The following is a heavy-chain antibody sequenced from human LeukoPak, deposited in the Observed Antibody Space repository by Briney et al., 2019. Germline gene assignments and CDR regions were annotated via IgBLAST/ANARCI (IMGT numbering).Heavy chain of an antibody. V-gene: IGHV3-21*01. CDR3: ARGMEYSSTDALDI. J-gene: IGHJ3*02. CDR2: IVRIGLYV. D-gene: IGHD6-6*01. CDR1: GLTFTRYS. Sequence: PGGSLILAWAASGLTFTRYSANWVRHPPRKVLEWVSSIVRIGLYVYYADSVKGRFTISRDTAKNTLFMQMNSLRAEDTAVYYCARGMEYSSTDALDICGQGAMVTVSS.